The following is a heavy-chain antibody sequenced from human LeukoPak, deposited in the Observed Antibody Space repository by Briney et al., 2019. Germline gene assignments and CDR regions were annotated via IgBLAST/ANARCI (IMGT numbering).Heavy chain of an antibody. V-gene: IGHV4-4*02. Sequence: SETLSLICAVSGGSISSSNWWSWVRQPPGKGLEWIGEIYHSGSTNYNPSLKSRVTISVDKSKNQFSLKLSSVTAADTAVYYCARLRAAAGSLPFDYWGQGTLVTVSS. CDR1: GGSISSSNW. D-gene: IGHD6-13*01. J-gene: IGHJ4*02. CDR3: ARLRAAAGSLPFDY. CDR2: IYHSGST.